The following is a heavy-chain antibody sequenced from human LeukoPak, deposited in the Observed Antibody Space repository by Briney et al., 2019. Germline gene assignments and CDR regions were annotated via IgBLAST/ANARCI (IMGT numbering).Heavy chain of an antibody. J-gene: IGHJ4*02. CDR2: IKPDGTEK. D-gene: IGHD2-21*01. Sequence: GGSLRLSCAASGFVFSNYWMSWVRQAPGKGREWVANIKPDGTEKYCVDSLKGRFTISRDNTKNSLYLQMNRLRVEDAAVYYCARGGNSSWDYWGQGALVTVSS. CDR1: GFVFSNYW. V-gene: IGHV3-7*01. CDR3: ARGGNSSWDY.